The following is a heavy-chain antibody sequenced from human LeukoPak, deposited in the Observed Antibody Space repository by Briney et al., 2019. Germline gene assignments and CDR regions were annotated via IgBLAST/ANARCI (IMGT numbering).Heavy chain of an antibody. CDR2: ISYDGSNR. CDR1: GFTFSTYA. CDR3: AQINYYGSGSYIVAYGMDV. V-gene: IGHV3-30-3*01. Sequence: GGSLRLSCAASGFTFSTYAMHGVRQAPGKGLEWVAVISYDGSNRYYADSVKGRFTISRDNSKNTYHLQMNSLRAEDTAVYYCAQINYYGSGSYIVAYGMDVWGQGTTVTVSS. D-gene: IGHD3-10*01. J-gene: IGHJ6*02.